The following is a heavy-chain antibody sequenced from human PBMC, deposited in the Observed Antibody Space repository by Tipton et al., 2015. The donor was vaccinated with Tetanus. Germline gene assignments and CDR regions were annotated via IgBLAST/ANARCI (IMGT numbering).Heavy chain of an antibody. CDR3: AREADCSGGSCFSGDFDT. Sequence: SLRLSCAAYGFIFSSYGIHWVRQAPGKGLEWLAVSWYDGTDKYYADSVKGRFTISRDNSKNTLYLQMNSLRAEDTALYYCAREADCSGGSCFSGDFDTWGQGTQATVSS. V-gene: IGHV3-33*01. CDR1: GFIFSSYG. CDR2: SWYDGTDK. J-gene: IGHJ4*02. D-gene: IGHD2-15*01.